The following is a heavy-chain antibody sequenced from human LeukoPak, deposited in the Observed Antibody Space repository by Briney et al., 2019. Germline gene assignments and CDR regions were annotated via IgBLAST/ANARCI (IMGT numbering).Heavy chain of an antibody. Sequence: GGSLRLSCVASGFTFSSYAMNWVRQTPGKGLEWVSTVSGSGSSTYYADSVKGRFTISRDNSKNAMYLQMSSLRADDTATYHCAKMVGNYYGPGSYVHFDYWGQGTLVTASS. CDR1: GFTFSSYA. J-gene: IGHJ4*02. V-gene: IGHV3-23*01. CDR3: AKMVGNYYGPGSYVHFDY. CDR2: VSGSGSST. D-gene: IGHD3-10*01.